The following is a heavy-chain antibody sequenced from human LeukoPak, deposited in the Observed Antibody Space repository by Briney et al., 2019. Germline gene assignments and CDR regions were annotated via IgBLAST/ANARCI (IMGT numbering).Heavy chain of an antibody. CDR2: ISGSGGST. CDR1: GFTFSSYW. V-gene: IGHV3-23*01. CDR3: ATGGNYYYDY. Sequence: PGGSLRLSCAASGFTFSSYWMHWVRQAPGKGLEWVSAISGSGGSTYYADSVKGRFTISKDNSRNTLYVQMNSLRAEDTAVYYCATGGNYYYDYWGQGTLVTVSS. J-gene: IGHJ4*02. D-gene: IGHD3-22*01.